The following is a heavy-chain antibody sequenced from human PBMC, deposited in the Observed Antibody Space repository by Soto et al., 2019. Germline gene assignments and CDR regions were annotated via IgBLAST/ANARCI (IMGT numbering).Heavy chain of an antibody. J-gene: IGHJ4*02. Sequence: PSETLSLTCTVSGGSISSYYWSWIRQPPGKGLEWIGYIYQSRTTNYNPSLKSRVTIAVDTSKNQFSLKLSSVTAADTAVYYCAGGRGVSGLFDYWGRGTLVTVSS. CDR3: AGGRGVSGLFDY. CDR2: IYQSRTT. D-gene: IGHD2-8*01. CDR1: GGSISSYY. V-gene: IGHV4-59*01.